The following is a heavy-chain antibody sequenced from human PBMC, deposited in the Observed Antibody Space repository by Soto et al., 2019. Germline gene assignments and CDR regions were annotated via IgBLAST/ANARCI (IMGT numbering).Heavy chain of an antibody. V-gene: IGHV1-8*01. CDR3: ARAEIVATTYLDY. J-gene: IGHJ4*02. CDR1: GYTFTSYD. D-gene: IGHD5-12*01. Sequence: ASVKVSCKASGYTFTSYDINWVRQATGQGLEWMGWMNPNSGNTGYAQKFQGRVTMTRNTSISTAYMELSSLRSEDTAVYYCARAEIVATTYLDYWGQGTLVTVSS. CDR2: MNPNSGNT.